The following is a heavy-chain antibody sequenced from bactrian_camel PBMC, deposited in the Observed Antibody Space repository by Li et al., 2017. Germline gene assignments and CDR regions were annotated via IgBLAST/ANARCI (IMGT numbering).Heavy chain of an antibody. CDR2: FDPAGDT. Sequence: HVQLVESGGGSVHSGGSLQLSCVASGWTYRTYCMGWFRQVSGKKRELVAAFDPAGDTRYADPVKGRFTISRDNAKNTVYLQMNSLKSEDTALYYCARSRPSDRFRGSWTDEYALWGQGTQVTVS. V-gene: IGHV3S53*01. J-gene: IGHJ4*01. CDR1: GWTYRTYC. CDR3: ARSRPSDRFRGSWTDEYAL. D-gene: IGHD2*01.